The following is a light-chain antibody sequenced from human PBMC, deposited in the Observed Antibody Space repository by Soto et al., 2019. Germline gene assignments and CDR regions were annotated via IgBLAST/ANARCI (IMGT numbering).Light chain of an antibody. J-gene: IGKJ4*01. V-gene: IGKV1-9*01. CDR1: QGISSY. CDR2: AAA. CDR3: QQLNSYPLS. Sequence: DIQLTQSPSFLSASLGDRVTITCRTSQGISSYLAWYQQKPGTAPQLLISAAATLQSEVPSRCGGSGSGTEFTLTISSLQPEDFSTYYCQQLNSYPLSVGGGNKVEI.